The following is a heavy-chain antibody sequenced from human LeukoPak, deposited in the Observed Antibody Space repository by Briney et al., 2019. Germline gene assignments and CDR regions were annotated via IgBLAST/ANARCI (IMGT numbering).Heavy chain of an antibody. D-gene: IGHD3-10*01. J-gene: IGHJ3*02. CDR1: GGSISSYY. CDR2: IYSSGST. CDR3: ARLRFLWFGELSDAFDI. V-gene: IGHV4-59*08. Sequence: SETLSLTCTVSGGSISSYYWSWVRQPPGKGLEWIGHIYSSGSTNYNPSLKSRVTISEDTSKNKFSLKLSSVTAADTAVYYCARLRFLWFGELSDAFDIWGQGTMVTVSS.